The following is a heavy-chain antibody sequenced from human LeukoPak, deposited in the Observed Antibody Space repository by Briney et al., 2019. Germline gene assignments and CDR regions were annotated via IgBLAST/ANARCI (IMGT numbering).Heavy chain of an antibody. CDR2: IWYDGSKR. CDR3: VRLSTFKVGSTAYDAFDL. Sequence: GGSLRPSCGASGFAFSRHGMHWVRQAPGKGLEWLSVIWYDGSKRYYVDSVKGRFTISRDNSNNFLYLQMNSLSAEDTAMYYCVRLSTFKVGSTAYDAFDLWGQGTMVTVSS. V-gene: IGHV3-33*01. CDR1: GFAFSRHG. J-gene: IGHJ3*01. D-gene: IGHD1-26*01.